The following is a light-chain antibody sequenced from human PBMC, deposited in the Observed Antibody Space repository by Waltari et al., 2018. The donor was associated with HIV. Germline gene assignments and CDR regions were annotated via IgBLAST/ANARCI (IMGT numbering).Light chain of an antibody. J-gene: IGKJ4*01. CDR2: GTS. CDR3: QQVNGYPLT. V-gene: IGKV1-9*01. CDR1: QNIYSY. Sequence: DLQLTQSPSFLSASIGDRVTITCRASQNIYSYLVWYQQKPGRAPQVLIYGTSTLQSGVPSRFSGSGSGTEFALTITNLQPDDFATYYCQQVNGYPLTFGGGTKVEIK.